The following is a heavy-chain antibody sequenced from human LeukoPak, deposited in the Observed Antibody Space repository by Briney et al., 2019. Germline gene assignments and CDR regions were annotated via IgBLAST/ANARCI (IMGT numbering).Heavy chain of an antibody. D-gene: IGHD6-19*01. J-gene: IGHJ2*01. V-gene: IGHV4-34*01. Sequence: PSETLSLTCAVYGGSFSGYYWSWIRQPPGKGLEWIGEINHSGSTNYNPSLKSRVTISVDTSKNQFSLKLSSVTAADTAVYYCARCGRRGWYAVPEHWYFDLWGRGTLVTVSS. CDR3: ARCGRRGWYAVPEHWYFDL. CDR2: INHSGST. CDR1: GGSFSGYY.